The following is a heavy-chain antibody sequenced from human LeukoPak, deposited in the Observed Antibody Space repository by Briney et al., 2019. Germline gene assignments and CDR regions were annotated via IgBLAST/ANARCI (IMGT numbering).Heavy chain of an antibody. D-gene: IGHD3-10*02. CDR2: IDHSGST. V-gene: IGHV4-38-2*02. CDR1: GYSISYGYY. CDR3: ARLPHCSDSMRCYVGGHHMDV. J-gene: IGHJ6*03. Sequence: SETLSLTCTVAGYSISYGYYWGWIRQPPGKGLECIGSIDHSGSTSYNPSLKSRVTISVDTSKNPFSLKVNSVTAADTAVYYCARLPHCSDSMRCYVGGHHMDVWGKGTTDAVSS.